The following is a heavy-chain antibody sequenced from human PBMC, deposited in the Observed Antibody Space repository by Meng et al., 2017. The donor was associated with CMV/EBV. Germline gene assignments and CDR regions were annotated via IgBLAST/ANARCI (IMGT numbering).Heavy chain of an antibody. Sequence: GSLRLSCAVYGGSFSGYYWSWIRQPPGKGLEWIGEINHSGSTNYNPSLKSRVTISVDTSKNQFSLKLSSVTAADTAVYYCARARGTLKSGNLDYWGQGTLVTVS. CDR1: GGSFSGYY. CDR3: ARARGTLKSGNLDY. CDR2: INHSGST. J-gene: IGHJ4*02. D-gene: IGHD4-23*01. V-gene: IGHV4-34*01.